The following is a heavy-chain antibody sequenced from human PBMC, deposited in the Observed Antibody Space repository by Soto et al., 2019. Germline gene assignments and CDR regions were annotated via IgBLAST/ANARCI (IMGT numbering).Heavy chain of an antibody. Sequence: ASVKVSCKASGYTFTSYGISWVRQAPGQGLEWMGWISAYNGNTNYAQKLQGRVTMTTDTSTSTAYMELRSLRSDDTDVYYCARERSSGWHHYFDYSGQGTLVTVSS. V-gene: IGHV1-18*01. J-gene: IGHJ4*02. CDR3: ARERSSGWHHYFDY. CDR1: GYTFTSYG. D-gene: IGHD6-19*01. CDR2: ISAYNGNT.